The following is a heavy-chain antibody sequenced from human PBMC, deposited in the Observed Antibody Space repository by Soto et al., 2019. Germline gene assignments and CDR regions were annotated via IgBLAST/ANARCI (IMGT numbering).Heavy chain of an antibody. D-gene: IGHD3-10*01. V-gene: IGHV3-23*01. Sequence: EVQLLESGGGLVQPGGSLRLSCAASGFTFSSYAMSWVRQAPGKGLEWVSAISGSGGSTYYADSVKGRFTISRDNSKNTLYLLMNSLRAEYTAVYYYASLVLLWFGELADIDYWGQGTLVTVSS. J-gene: IGHJ4*02. CDR1: GFTFSSYA. CDR2: ISGSGGST. CDR3: ASLVLLWFGELADIDY.